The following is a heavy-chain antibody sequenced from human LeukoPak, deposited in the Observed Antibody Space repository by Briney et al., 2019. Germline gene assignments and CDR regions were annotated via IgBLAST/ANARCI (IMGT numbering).Heavy chain of an antibody. Sequence: SETLSLTCTVSGGSISSSSYYWGWIRQPPGKGLEWIGSIYYSGTTYYNPSLKSRVTISVDTSKNQFSLKLSSVTAADTAVYYCARDEYNWNYGNWFDPWGQGTLVTVSS. J-gene: IGHJ5*02. D-gene: IGHD1-7*01. CDR1: GGSISSSSYY. CDR3: ARDEYNWNYGNWFDP. CDR2: IYYSGTT. V-gene: IGHV4-39*07.